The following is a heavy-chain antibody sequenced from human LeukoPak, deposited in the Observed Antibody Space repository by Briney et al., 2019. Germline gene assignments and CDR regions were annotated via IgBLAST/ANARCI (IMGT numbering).Heavy chain of an antibody. CDR1: GGSISSRY. CDR3: ARTPDPSSSWYIWYFDL. J-gene: IGHJ2*01. D-gene: IGHD6-13*01. CDR2: IYYSGST. Sequence: SETLSLTCTVSGGSISSRYWSWIRQPPGKGREGMGDIYYSGSTNYNPSLKSRVTISVDTSKNQFSLKLSSVTAADTAVYYCARTPDPSSSWYIWYFDLWGRGTLVTVSS. V-gene: IGHV4-59*11.